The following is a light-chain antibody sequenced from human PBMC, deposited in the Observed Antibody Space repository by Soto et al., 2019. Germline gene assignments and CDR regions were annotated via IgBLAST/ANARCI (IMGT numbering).Light chain of an antibody. CDR1: SPNIGAGYD. J-gene: IGLJ3*02. Sequence: QSVLTQPPSVSGAPGQRVTISCTGSSPNIGAGYDVHWYQQFPGAAPKILIYGNFNRPSGVPDRFSGSKSGTSASLAITGLQAEDVADYYCQSSDSSLSGSRVFGGGTKLTVL. CDR2: GNF. V-gene: IGLV1-40*01. CDR3: QSSDSSLSGSRV.